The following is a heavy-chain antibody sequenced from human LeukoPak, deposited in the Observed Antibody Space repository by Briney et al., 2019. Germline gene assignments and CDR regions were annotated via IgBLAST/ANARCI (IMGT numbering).Heavy chain of an antibody. CDR3: ARGPKQWLVR. CDR1: GGSISSYY. J-gene: IGHJ4*02. V-gene: IGHV4-59*01. CDR2: IYYSGST. D-gene: IGHD6-19*01. Sequence: SETLSLTCTVSGGSISSYYWSWIRQPPGKGLEWIGYIYYSGSTSYNPSLKSRVTISVDTSKSQFSLKLSSVTAADTAVYYCARGPKQWLVRWGQGTLVTVSS.